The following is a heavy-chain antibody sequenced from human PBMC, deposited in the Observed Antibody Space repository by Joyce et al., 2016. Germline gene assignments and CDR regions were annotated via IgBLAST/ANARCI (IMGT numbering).Heavy chain of an antibody. J-gene: IGHJ3*02. CDR1: GFTLSDYV. Sequence: AQLVESGGGVVQPGRSLRLSCAASGFTLSDYVTHWVRQAPGKGLKWVTVISSVGTNKYYADSVKCRFTISRDSSRNTLYLQMNSLRTDDTAMYYCARDSNGAFDIWGQGTMVTVSS. CDR3: ARDSNGAFDI. CDR2: ISSVGTNK. D-gene: IGHD4-11*01. V-gene: IGHV3-30-3*01.